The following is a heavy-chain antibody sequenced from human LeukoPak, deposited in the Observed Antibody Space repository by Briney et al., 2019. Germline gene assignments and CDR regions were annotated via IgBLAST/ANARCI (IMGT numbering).Heavy chain of an antibody. CDR1: GGTFSSYA. Sequence: SVKVSCKASGGTFSSYAISWVRPARGQGLEGMGGISPIFGTANYAQKFQGRVTITADDSTSTAYMELSSLRSEDTAVYYCARDNIAAAGIFYWGQGTLVTVSS. J-gene: IGHJ4*02. CDR2: ISPIFGTA. CDR3: ARDNIAAAGIFY. D-gene: IGHD6-13*01. V-gene: IGHV1-69*13.